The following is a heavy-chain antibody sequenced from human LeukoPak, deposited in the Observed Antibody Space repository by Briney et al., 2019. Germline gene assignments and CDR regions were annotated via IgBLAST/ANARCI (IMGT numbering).Heavy chain of an antibody. CDR2: ISDSGGST. Sequence: GESLRLSCAASGFTFNTYAMSWVRQAPGKGLEWVSLISDSGGSTYYADSVKGRFTISRDNSKKTLYLQMTTLRAEDTAVYYCASSYGTSAYYPFDYWGQGTLVTVFS. D-gene: IGHD3-22*01. V-gene: IGHV3-23*01. CDR1: GFTFNTYA. CDR3: ASSYGTSAYYPFDY. J-gene: IGHJ4*02.